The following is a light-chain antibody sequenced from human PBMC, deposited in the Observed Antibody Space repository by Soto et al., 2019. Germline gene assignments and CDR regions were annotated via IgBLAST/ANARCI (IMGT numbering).Light chain of an antibody. CDR1: SSDVGSYNR. Sequence: QSVLTQPPSVSGSPGQSLTISCTGTSSDVGSYNRVSWYQQPPGTAPKLMIYEVSNRPSGVPDRFSGSKSGNTASLTISGLQAEDEADYYCSSYTSSSTLVFGGGTKLTVL. CDR3: SSYTSSSTLV. CDR2: EVS. J-gene: IGLJ2*01. V-gene: IGLV2-18*02.